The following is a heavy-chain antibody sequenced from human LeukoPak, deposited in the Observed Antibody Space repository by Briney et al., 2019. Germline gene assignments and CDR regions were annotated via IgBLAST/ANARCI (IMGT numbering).Heavy chain of an antibody. V-gene: IGHV3-30*03. Sequence: GGSLRLSCAASGFTFSSYSMNWVRQAPGKGLEWVAVISYDGSNKYYADSVKGRLTISGDNSKNTLYLQMNSLRAEDTAVYYCASGTLRYFDPWGQGTLVTVSS. CDR2: ISYDGSNK. CDR3: ASGTLRYFDP. D-gene: IGHD3-9*01. J-gene: IGHJ5*02. CDR1: GFTFSSYS.